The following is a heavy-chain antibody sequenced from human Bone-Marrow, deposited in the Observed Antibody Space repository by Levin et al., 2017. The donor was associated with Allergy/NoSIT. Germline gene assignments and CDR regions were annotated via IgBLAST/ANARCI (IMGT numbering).Heavy chain of an antibody. J-gene: IGHJ5*02. CDR3: ARRYSSSWAGFDP. Sequence: GGSLRLSCAASGFTFSSYTMNWVRQVRQAPGKGLEWVANIKQDGSEKYYVDSVKGRFTISRDNAKNALYLQMNSLRAEDTAVYYCARRYSSSWAGFDPWGQGTLVTVSA. D-gene: IGHD6-13*01. CDR2: IKQDGSEK. V-gene: IGHV3-7*01. CDR1: GFTFSSYT.